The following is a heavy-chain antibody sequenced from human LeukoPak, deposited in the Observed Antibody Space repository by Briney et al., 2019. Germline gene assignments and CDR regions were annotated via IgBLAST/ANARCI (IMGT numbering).Heavy chain of an antibody. Sequence: PSETLSLTCTVSGGSISSGDYYWSWIRQPPGKGLEWIGYIHYSGSTYYNPSLKSRVTISVDTSKNQFSLKLSSLTAADTAVYYCARSLRVVIRNGYYYYGMDVWGQGTTVTVSS. V-gene: IGHV4-30-4*01. J-gene: IGHJ6*02. CDR3: ARSLRVVIRNGYYYYGMDV. D-gene: IGHD3-22*01. CDR1: GGSISSGDYY. CDR2: IHYSGST.